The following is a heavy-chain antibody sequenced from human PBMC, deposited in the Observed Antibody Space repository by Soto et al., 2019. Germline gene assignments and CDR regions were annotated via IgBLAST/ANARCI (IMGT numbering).Heavy chain of an antibody. V-gene: IGHV1-2*02. CDR1: GYTFSDYY. Sequence: ASVKVSCKASGYTFSDYYVHWVREAPGQGLEWMGWINPSSGGTIYTQRFQGRVTMTRDTSINTVYMELSRLTSDDTAVYYCAREMGVIGAPGYTWFHPWGQAALVTVSS. J-gene: IGHJ5*02. CDR3: AREMGVIGAPGYTWFHP. CDR2: INPSSGGT. D-gene: IGHD1-26*01.